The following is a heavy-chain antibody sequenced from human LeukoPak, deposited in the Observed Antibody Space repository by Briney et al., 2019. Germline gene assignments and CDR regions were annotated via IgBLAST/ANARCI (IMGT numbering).Heavy chain of an antibody. V-gene: IGHV3-7*01. J-gene: IGHJ4*02. CDR2: IKQDGSEK. CDR1: GLTFSSYW. D-gene: IGHD1-26*01. CDR3: ASHPIGVY. Sequence: PGGSLRLSCAASGLTFSSYWMSWVRQAPGKGLEWVANIKQDGSEKYYVDSVKGRFTISRDNAKNSLYLQMNSLRAEDTAVYYCASHPIGVYWGQGTLVTVSS.